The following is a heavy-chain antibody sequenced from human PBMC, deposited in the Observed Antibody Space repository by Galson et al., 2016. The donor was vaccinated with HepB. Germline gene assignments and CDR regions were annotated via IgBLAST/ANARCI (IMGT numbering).Heavy chain of an antibody. V-gene: IGHV4-39*07. Sequence: SETLSLTCTVSGGSLSNNTYYWGWIRQPPGNGLEWIGSIYYSGSTYYNPSLQSRVPISLDTSKNQFSLKLTSVTAADTAVYYCASYSAVATVMLDFWGQGALVTVSS. J-gene: IGHJ4*02. D-gene: IGHD2-21*02. CDR3: ASYSAVATVMLDF. CDR2: IYYSGST. CDR1: GGSLSNNTYY.